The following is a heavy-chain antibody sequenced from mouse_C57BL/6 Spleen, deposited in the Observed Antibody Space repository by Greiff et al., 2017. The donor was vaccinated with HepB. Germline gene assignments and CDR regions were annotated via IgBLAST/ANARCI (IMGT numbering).Heavy chain of an antibody. J-gene: IGHJ1*03. CDR3: ARFHLYDGYYVPYWYFDV. CDR1: GYSITSDY. V-gene: IGHV3-8*01. Sequence: EVQLQQSGPGLAKPSQTLSLTCSVTGYSITSDYWNWIRKFPGNKLEYMGYISYSGSTYYNPSLKSRISITRDTSKNQYYLQLNSVTTEDTATYYCARFHLYDGYYVPYWYFDVWGTGTTVTVSS. CDR2: ISYSGST. D-gene: IGHD2-3*01.